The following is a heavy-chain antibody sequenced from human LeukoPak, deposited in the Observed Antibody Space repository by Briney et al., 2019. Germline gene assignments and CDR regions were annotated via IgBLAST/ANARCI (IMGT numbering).Heavy chain of an antibody. CDR3: ARGPRFGELLWHWFDP. J-gene: IGHJ5*02. D-gene: IGHD3-10*01. Sequence: SETLSLTCAVYGGSFSGYYWSWIRQPPGKGLEWIGEINHSGSTNYNPSLKSRVTISVDTSKNQFSLKLSSVTAADTAVYYCARGPRFGELLWHWFDPWGQGTLVTVSS. CDR2: INHSGST. CDR1: GGSFSGYY. V-gene: IGHV4-34*01.